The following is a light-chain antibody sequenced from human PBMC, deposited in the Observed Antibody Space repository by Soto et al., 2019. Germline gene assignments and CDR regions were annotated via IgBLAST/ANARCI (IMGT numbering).Light chain of an antibody. V-gene: IGKV1-39*01. J-gene: IGKJ1*01. CDR3: HQTYSTPRT. CDR1: QYISNY. CDR2: DAS. Sequence: DVQMTQSPSSLSASVVDRFTITFHASQYISNYLNWYQQKPGKAPKLLIYDASSLESGVPSRFSGSGSGTEFTLTISSLQPDDFGTYYCHQTYSTPRTFGQGTKVDIK.